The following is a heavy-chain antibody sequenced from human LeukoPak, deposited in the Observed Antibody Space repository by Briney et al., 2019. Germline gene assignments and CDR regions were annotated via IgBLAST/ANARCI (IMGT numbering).Heavy chain of an antibody. CDR1: GFTFCSYW. D-gene: IGHD2-21*02. CDR2: INSYGSSK. CDR3: ARASAYCSGDCCPLVA. Sequence: GGSLRLSCAASGFTFCSYWMHWVRQAPGKGVVWVSRINSYGSSKSYAASEKRRFPIPRDNDKNTLYLKMKTLRGEDVCVYYCARASAYCSGDCCPLVAWGQGTLVTVSS. V-gene: IGHV3-74*01. J-gene: IGHJ5*02.